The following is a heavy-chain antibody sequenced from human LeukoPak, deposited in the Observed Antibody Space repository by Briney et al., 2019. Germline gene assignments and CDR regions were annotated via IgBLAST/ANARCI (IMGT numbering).Heavy chain of an antibody. D-gene: IGHD4-23*01. V-gene: IGHV3-20*01. J-gene: IGHJ4*02. Sequence: GGSLRLSCAASGFTFDDYGMSWVRQAPGKGLEWVSGINWNGGSTGYADSVKGRFTIPRDNAKNSLYLQMNSLRAEDTALYHCARGWLETTVERELDYWGQGTLVTVSS. CDR2: INWNGGST. CDR1: GFTFDDYG. CDR3: ARGWLETTVERELDY.